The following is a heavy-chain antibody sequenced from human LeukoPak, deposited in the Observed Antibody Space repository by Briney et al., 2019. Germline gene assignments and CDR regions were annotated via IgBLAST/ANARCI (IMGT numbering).Heavy chain of an antibody. D-gene: IGHD6-13*01. CDR1: GFTFSSFW. CDR2: IKSDGST. J-gene: IGHJ4*02. V-gene: IGHV3-74*01. Sequence: GGSLILSCAASGFTFSSFWMHWVRQAPGKGLVWVSRIKSDGSTNYADSVKGRFTISRDNSKNTLYLQMNSLGAEDTAVYYCAKDSSSWYLDYWGQGTLVTVSS. CDR3: AKDSSSWYLDY.